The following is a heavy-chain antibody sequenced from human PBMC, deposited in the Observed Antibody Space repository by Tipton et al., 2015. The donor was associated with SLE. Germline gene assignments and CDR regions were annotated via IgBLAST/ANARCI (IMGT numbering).Heavy chain of an antibody. D-gene: IGHD3-3*01. CDR1: GGSLNNYY. CDR2: SNQSGGT. CDR3: ARLWRKDSGLRAVFGGLDV. Sequence: TLSLTCTVSGGSLNNYYWSWIRQSPGKGLEWIGESNQSGGTNYNPSLKSRVTVSLDTSKNQFSPMLTSVTAADTAVYYCARLWRKDSGLRAVFGGLDVWGQGTTVTVSS. J-gene: IGHJ6*02. V-gene: IGHV4-34*01.